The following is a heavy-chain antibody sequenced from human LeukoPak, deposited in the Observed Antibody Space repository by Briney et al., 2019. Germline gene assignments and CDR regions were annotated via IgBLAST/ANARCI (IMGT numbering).Heavy chain of an antibody. V-gene: IGHV5-10-1*01. D-gene: IGHD3-9*01. Sequence: GESLKISCKGSAYSSTTYWISWVRQMSGKGPEWMGTIDPSDSYTKYSPTFQGHVTISADKSISTAYLQWSSLKASDTAVYYCAISLFDYDILTGHDYWGQGTLVTVSS. J-gene: IGHJ4*02. CDR2: IDPSDSYT. CDR3: AISLFDYDILTGHDY. CDR1: AYSSTTYW.